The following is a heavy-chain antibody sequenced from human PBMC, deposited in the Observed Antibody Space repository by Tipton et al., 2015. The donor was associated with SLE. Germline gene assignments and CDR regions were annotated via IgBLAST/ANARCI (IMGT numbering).Heavy chain of an antibody. J-gene: IGHJ6*02. V-gene: IGHV3-33*08. D-gene: IGHD3-10*01. CDR2: IWYDGSNK. Sequence: SLRLSCAASGFTFSSYGMHWVRQAPGKGLEWVAVIWYDGSNKYYADSVKGRFTISRDNSKNTLYLQMNSLRAEDTAVYYCASSLLDFYVMYVWGQGPTVTFSS. CDR1: GFTFSSYG. CDR3: ASSLLDFYVMYV.